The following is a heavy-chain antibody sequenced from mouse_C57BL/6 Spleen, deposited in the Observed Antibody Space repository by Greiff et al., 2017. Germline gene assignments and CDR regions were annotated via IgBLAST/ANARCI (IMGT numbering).Heavy chain of an antibody. CDR3: ARRGQGEYFDY. J-gene: IGHJ2*01. V-gene: IGHV1-19*01. CDR1: GYTFTDYY. D-gene: IGHD3-3*01. CDR2: INPYNGGT. Sequence: VQLKQSGPVLVKPGASVKMSCKASGYTFTDYYMNWVKQSHGKSLEWIGVINPYNGGTSYNQKFKGKATLTVDKSSSTAYMELNSLTSEDSAVYYCARRGQGEYFDYWGQGTTLTVSS.